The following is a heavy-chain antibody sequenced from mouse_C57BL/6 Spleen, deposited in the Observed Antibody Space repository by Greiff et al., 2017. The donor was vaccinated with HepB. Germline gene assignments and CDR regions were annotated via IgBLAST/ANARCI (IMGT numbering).Heavy chain of an antibody. Sequence: QVQLQQSGAELVKPGASVKLSCKASGYTFTSYWMHWVKQRPGQGLEWIGMIHPNSGSTNYNEKFKSKATLTVDKSSSTAYMQRSSLTSEDSAVYYCARDYYGSLDYWGQGTTLTVSS. V-gene: IGHV1-64*01. CDR3: ARDYYGSLDY. J-gene: IGHJ2*01. CDR2: IHPNSGST. D-gene: IGHD1-1*01. CDR1: GYTFTSYW.